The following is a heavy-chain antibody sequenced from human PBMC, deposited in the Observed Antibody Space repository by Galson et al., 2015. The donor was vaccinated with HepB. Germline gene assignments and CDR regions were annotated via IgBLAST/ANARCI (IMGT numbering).Heavy chain of an antibody. CDR2: ISRNGGST. CDR3: VKDSDVWGSWLMDV. V-gene: IGHV3-64D*06. J-gene: IGHJ6*02. D-gene: IGHD3-16*01. Sequence: SLRLSCAASGFTFSTCAMHWVRQAPGKGLEYVSSISRNGGSTYHTDSLKGRFTISRDNSKNILYLQMSSLRAEDTAVYYCVKDSDVWGSWLMDVWGQGTTVTVSS. CDR1: GFTFSTCA.